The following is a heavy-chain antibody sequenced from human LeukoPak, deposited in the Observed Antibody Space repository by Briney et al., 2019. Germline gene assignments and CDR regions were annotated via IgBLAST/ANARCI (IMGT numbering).Heavy chain of an antibody. CDR1: GFTFSSYA. CDR3: AKRSIAARRNYYYMDV. J-gene: IGHJ6*03. CDR2: ISGSGGST. V-gene: IGHV3-23*01. D-gene: IGHD6-6*01. Sequence: GGSLRLSCAASGFTFSSYAMSWVRQAPGKGLEWVSAISGSGGSTCYADSVKGRFTISRDNSKNRLYLQMNSLRAEDTAVYYCAKRSIAARRNYYYMDVWGKGTTVTVSS.